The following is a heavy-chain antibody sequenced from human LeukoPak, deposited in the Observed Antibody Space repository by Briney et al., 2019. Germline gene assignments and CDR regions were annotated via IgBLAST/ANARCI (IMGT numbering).Heavy chain of an antibody. CDR1: GGSISSYY. V-gene: IGHV4-59*01. CDR3: ARVTRQQLDYYYYMDV. Sequence: SETLSLTCTVTGGSISSYYWSWSRQPPGKGLEWIGYIYYSGSTNYNPSLKSRVTISVDTSKNQFSLKLSSVTAADTAVYYCARVTRQQLDYYYYMDVWGKGTTVTISS. J-gene: IGHJ6*03. D-gene: IGHD6-13*01. CDR2: IYYSGST.